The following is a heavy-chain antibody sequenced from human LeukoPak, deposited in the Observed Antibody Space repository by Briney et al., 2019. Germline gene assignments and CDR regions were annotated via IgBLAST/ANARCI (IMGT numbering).Heavy chain of an antibody. J-gene: IGHJ6*02. CDR1: GFTFGDYA. CDR2: IRSKAYGGTT. Sequence: GGSLRLSCTASGFTFGDYAMSWVRQAPGKGLEWVGFIRSKAYGGTTEYAASVKGRFTISRDDSKSIAYLQMNSLKTEDTAVYYCTREGTDYYYGMDVWGQGTTATVSS. V-gene: IGHV3-49*04. CDR3: TREGTDYYYGMDV.